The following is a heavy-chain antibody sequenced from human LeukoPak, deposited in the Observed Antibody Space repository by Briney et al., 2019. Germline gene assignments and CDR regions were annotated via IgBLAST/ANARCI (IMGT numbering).Heavy chain of an antibody. CDR2: IRRQANRYAT. CDR1: GFTFSGSA. Sequence: PGGSLRLSCSASGFTFSGSAIQWVRPPSGKVLEWEGRIRRQANRYATAYAASVNGRFTISSNASKTTAYLQMNSLKTEHTAVYYCSEGYSSAGMGYWGQGTLVTVCS. D-gene: IGHD6-19*01. CDR3: SEGYSSAGMGY. V-gene: IGHV3-73*01. J-gene: IGHJ4*02.